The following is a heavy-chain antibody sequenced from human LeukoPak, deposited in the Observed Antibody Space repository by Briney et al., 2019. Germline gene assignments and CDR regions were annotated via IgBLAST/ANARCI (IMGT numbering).Heavy chain of an antibody. CDR3: ARGGGRRGYMITFGGAIYY. CDR2: INHSGST. J-gene: IGHJ4*02. CDR1: GGSFSGYY. D-gene: IGHD3-16*01. V-gene: IGHV4-34*01. Sequence: PSETLSLTCAVYGGSFSGYYWSWIRQPPGKGLEWIGEINHSGSTNYNPSLKSRVTISVDTSKNQFSLKLSSVTAADTAVYYCARGGGRRGYMITFGGAIYYWGQGTLVTVSS.